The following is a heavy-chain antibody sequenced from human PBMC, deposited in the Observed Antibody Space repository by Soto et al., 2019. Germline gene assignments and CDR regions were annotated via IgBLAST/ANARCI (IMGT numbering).Heavy chain of an antibody. CDR2: IYPGDSDT. CDR1: GYSFTSYW. D-gene: IGHD6-13*01. V-gene: IGHV5-51*01. J-gene: IGHJ5*02. Sequence: GESLKISCKGSGYSFTSYWIGWVRQMPGKGLEWMGIIYPGDSDTRYSPSFQGQVTISADKSISTAYLQWSSLKASDTAMYYCARHEAPYSSSWYGGWFDPWGKGTLVTVSS. CDR3: ARHEAPYSSSWYGGWFDP.